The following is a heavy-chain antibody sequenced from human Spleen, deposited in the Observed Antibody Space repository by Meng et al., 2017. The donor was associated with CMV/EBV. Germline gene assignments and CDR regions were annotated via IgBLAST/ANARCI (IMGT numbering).Heavy chain of an antibody. CDR3: ASADKWFGESDY. V-gene: IGHV3-7*01. CDR1: GFTFSSYW. CDR2: INQDGSEK. D-gene: IGHD3-10*01. J-gene: IGHJ4*02. Sequence: GESLKISCAASGFTFSSYWMSWVRQAPGKGLEWVANINQDGSEKYNVDSGKGRFTISRDNAKNSLYLQMNSLRAEDTAVYYCASADKWFGESDYWGQGTLVTVSS.